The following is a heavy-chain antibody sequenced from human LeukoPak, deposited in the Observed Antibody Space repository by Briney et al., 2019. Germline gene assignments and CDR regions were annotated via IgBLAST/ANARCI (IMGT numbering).Heavy chain of an antibody. CDR2: IYYTGST. D-gene: IGHD6-13*01. V-gene: IGHV4-59*01. Sequence: PSETLSLTCTVSGGSINNYYWTWIRQPPGKGLEWIGYIYYTGSTNYNPSLKSRVTISLDTSKNQFSLRLSSVTAADTAMYFCARGAWYAGYRGQGTLVTVSS. CDR3: ARGAWYAGY. J-gene: IGHJ4*02. CDR1: GGSINNYY.